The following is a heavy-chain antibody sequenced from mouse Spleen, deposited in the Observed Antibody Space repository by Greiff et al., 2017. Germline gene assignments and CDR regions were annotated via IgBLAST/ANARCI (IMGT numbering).Heavy chain of an antibody. CDR3: ARAEGYYAWYFDV. CDR1: GFTFSSYA. J-gene: IGHJ1*03. D-gene: IGHD2-3*01. CDR2: ISDGGSYT. Sequence: EVQRVESGGGLVKPGGSLKLSCAASGFTFSSYAMSWVRQTPEKRLEWVATISDGGSYTYYPDNVKGRFTISRDNAKNNLYLQMSHLKSEDTAMYYCARAEGYYAWYFDVWGTGTTVTVSS. V-gene: IGHV5-4*01.